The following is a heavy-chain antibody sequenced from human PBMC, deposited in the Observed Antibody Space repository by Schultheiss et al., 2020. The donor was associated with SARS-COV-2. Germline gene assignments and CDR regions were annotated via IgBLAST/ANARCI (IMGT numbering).Heavy chain of an antibody. CDR3: ARVKYSSSYCSH. CDR2: INHSGST. Sequence: GSLRLSCAASGFTFSSYSMNWVRQAPGKGLEWIGEINHSGSTNYNPSLKSRVTISVDTSKNQFSLKLNSVTAADTAVYYCARVKYSSSYCSHWGQGTLVTVSS. J-gene: IGHJ4*02. D-gene: IGHD6-6*01. V-gene: IGHV4-34*01. CDR1: GFTFSSYS.